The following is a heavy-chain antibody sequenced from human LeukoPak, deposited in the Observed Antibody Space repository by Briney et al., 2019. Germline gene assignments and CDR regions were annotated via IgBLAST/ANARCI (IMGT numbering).Heavy chain of an antibody. CDR1: GFTFSSYA. CDR3: AKYIVGNSDSY. J-gene: IGHJ4*02. V-gene: IGHV3-23*01. D-gene: IGHD1-26*01. CDR2: TAGSGATT. Sequence: NPGGSLRLSCVASGFTFSSYAMSWVRQAPGKGLEWVSTTAGSGATTYYADSVKGRFTISRDNSKNTLYLQMNSLRAEDTAVYYCAKYIVGNSDSYWGQGTLVTVSS.